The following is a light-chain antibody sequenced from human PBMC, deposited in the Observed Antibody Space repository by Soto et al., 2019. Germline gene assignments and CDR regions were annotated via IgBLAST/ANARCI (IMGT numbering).Light chain of an antibody. Sequence: QSVLTQPASVSGSPGQSITISCTGTSTDIGSYNYVSWYQQHPCKAPKLMLYEVSNRPSGVSNRFSCSKSGNTASLTISGLQDEDEADYYCNSYTTTSTYVFGTGTKVTVL. CDR1: STDIGSYNY. J-gene: IGLJ1*01. V-gene: IGLV2-14*01. CDR2: EVS. CDR3: NSYTTTSTYV.